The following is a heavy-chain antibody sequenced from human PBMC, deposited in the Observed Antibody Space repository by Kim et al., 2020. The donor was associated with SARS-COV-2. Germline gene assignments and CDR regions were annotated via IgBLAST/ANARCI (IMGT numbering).Heavy chain of an antibody. Sequence: GGSLRLSCTASVFTFGDYAMSWFRQAPGKGLEWVGFIRSKAYGGTTEYAASVKGRFTISRDDSKSIAYLQMNSLKTEDTAVYYCTRALAMYYYDSSGYLFPSHYWGQGTLVTVSS. CDR2: IRSKAYGGTT. D-gene: IGHD3-22*01. J-gene: IGHJ4*02. V-gene: IGHV3-49*03. CDR3: TRALAMYYYDSSGYLFPSHY. CDR1: VFTFGDYA.